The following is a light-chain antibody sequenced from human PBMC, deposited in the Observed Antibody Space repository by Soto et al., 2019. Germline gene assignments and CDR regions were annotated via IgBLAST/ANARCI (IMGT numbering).Light chain of an antibody. J-gene: IGLJ1*01. V-gene: IGLV2-14*03. CDR2: DVT. CDR3: SSYTSSSPLV. CDR1: SSDVGGYNY. Sequence: QSALTQPASVSGSPGQSITISCTGTSSDVGGYNYVSWYQHHPGKAPKLMIYDVTTRPSGVSNRFSGSKSGSTASLTISGLQAEDEADYYCSSYTSSSPLVFGTGTKLTVL.